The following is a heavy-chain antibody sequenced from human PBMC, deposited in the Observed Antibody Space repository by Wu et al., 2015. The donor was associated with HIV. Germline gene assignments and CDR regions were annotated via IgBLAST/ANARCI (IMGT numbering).Heavy chain of an antibody. J-gene: IGHJ6*02. CDR2: IIPIFGPA. V-gene: IGHV1-69*15. Sequence: QVQLVQSGAEVRKPEASVKVSCKTSGGTFHNYAVSWVRQAPGQGLEWMGRIIPIFGPANYAQTFQDRVTITADESTRTVYMELSRLRSEDTAVYYCARNFSDDYSEEQTTNYYGMDVWGQGTTVTVS. D-gene: IGHD4-11*01. CDR1: GGTFHNYA. CDR3: ARNFSDDYSEEQTTNYYGMDV.